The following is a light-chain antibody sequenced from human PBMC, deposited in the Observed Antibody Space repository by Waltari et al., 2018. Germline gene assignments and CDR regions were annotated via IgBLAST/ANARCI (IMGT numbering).Light chain of an antibody. V-gene: IGLV2-14*01. CDR2: EVS. Sequence: SALSQPASAPGSPDRSLTIPRPGTSSDVGGYNYVSWYQQHPGKAPKLMIYEVSNRPSGVSNRFSGSKSGNTASLTISGLQAEDEADYYCSSYTSSSTLVFGGGTKLTVL. CDR3: SSYTSSSTLV. J-gene: IGLJ2*01. CDR1: SSDVGGYNY.